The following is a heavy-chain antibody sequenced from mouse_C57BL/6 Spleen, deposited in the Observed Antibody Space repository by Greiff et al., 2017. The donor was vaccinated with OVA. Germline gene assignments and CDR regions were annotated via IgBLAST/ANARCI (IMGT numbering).Heavy chain of an antibody. D-gene: IGHD3-3*01. J-gene: IGHJ1*03. V-gene: IGHV1-82*01. Sequence: VTLQQSGPELVKPGASVKISCKASGYAFSSSWMNWVKQRPGKGLGWIGRIYPGDGDTNYNGKFKGKATLTADKSSSTAYMQLSSLTSEDSAVYFCARGTFGGGYFDVWGTGTTVTVSS. CDR3: ARGTFGGGYFDV. CDR1: GYAFSSSW. CDR2: IYPGDGDT.